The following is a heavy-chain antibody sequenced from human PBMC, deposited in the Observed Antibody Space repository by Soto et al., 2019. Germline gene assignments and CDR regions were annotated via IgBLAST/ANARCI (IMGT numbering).Heavy chain of an antibody. D-gene: IGHD5-12*01. CDR3: ARDKAYVGYDY. Sequence: QVQLVQSGAEVQRPGASVKVSCKASGYTLSAIYMHWLRQAPGQGLEWMGHINPYNGDTQYAENFLGRVTMTSDTSISTVYMELNRLTSDDTAIYFCARDKAYVGYDYWGQGTLVTVSS. CDR2: INPYNGDT. V-gene: IGHV1-2*06. J-gene: IGHJ4*02. CDR1: GYTLSAIY.